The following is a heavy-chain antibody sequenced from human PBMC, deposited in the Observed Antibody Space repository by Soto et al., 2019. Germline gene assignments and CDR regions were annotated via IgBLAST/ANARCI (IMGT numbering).Heavy chain of an antibody. V-gene: IGHV5-10-1*01. CDR3: ARQGERITIFGVVIIGGMDV. J-gene: IGHJ6*02. D-gene: IGHD3-3*01. CDR2: IDPSDSYT. Sequence: GESLKISCKGSGYSFTSYWISWVRQMPGKGLEWMGRIDPSDSYTNYSPSFQGHVTISADKSISTAYLQWSSLKASDTAMYYCARQGERITIFGVVIIGGMDVWGQGTTVTVS. CDR1: GYSFTSYW.